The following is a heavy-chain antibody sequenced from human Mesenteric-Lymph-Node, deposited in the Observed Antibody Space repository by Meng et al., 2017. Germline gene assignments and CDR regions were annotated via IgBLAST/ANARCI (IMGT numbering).Heavy chain of an antibody. V-gene: IGHV4-39*07. J-gene: IGHJ4*02. Sequence: SETLSLTCTVSGGSISSSSYYWGWIRQPPGKGLEWIGSIYYSGSTYYNPSLKSRVTISVDTSKNQFSLKLSSVTAADTAVYYCARENAPNPSRPPYYFDYWGQGTLVTVSS. CDR2: IYYSGST. CDR1: GGSISSSSYY. CDR3: ARENAPNPSRPPYYFDY. D-gene: IGHD1-1*01.